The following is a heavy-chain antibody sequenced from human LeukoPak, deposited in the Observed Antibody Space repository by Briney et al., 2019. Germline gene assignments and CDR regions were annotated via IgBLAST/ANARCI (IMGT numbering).Heavy chain of an antibody. D-gene: IGHD3-10*01. J-gene: IGHJ4*02. Sequence: GGSLRLSCAASGFTFSSYWMHWVRQAPGKGLVWVSRINSDGSSTSYADSVKGRFTISRDNSKNTLYLQMNSLRAEDTAVYYCAKALYGSFPPGYFDYWGQGTLVTVSS. CDR3: AKALYGSFPPGYFDY. V-gene: IGHV3-74*01. CDR2: INSDGSST. CDR1: GFTFSSYW.